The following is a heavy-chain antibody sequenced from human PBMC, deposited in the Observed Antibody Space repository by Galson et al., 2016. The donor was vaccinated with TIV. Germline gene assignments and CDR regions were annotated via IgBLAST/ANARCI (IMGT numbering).Heavy chain of an antibody. J-gene: IGHJ4*02. V-gene: IGHV3-53*01. CDR3: AREGRGAAYPNNFDY. CDR2: IYSNDNT. D-gene: IGHD1-26*01. CDR1: GFSVSYKH. Sequence: SLRLSCAASGFSVSYKHMIWVRQTPGKGLEWVSLIYSNDNTYYADSVKGRFTISRDNSKNTWYLQMNSLTAEDTAIYYCAREGRGAAYPNNFDYWGQGTLVTVSS.